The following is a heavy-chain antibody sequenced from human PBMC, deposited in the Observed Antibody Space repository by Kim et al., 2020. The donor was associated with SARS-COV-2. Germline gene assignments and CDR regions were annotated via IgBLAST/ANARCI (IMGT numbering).Heavy chain of an antibody. V-gene: IGHV4-39*07. D-gene: IGHD3-10*01. CDR2: IYYSGST. Sequence: SETLSLTCTVSGGSISSSSYYWGWIRQPPGKGLEWIGSIYYSGSTYYNPSLKSRVTISVDTSKNQFSLKLSSVTAADTAVYYCARFRAVLMDVWGQGTTVTVSS. J-gene: IGHJ6*02. CDR1: GGSISSSSYY. CDR3: ARFRAVLMDV.